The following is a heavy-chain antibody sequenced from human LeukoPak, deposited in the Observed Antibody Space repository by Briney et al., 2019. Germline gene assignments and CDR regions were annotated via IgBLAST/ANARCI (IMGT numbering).Heavy chain of an antibody. CDR2: ITSGGDYI. J-gene: IGHJ4*02. CDR3: ARGHYDVLAASYKWTPDY. V-gene: IGHV3-21*01. CDR1: GFTFSSYW. D-gene: IGHD3-9*01. Sequence: GGSLRLSCAASGFTFSSYWMSWVRQAPGKGLEWVSSITSGGDYIYYADSVKGRFTTSRDNAKNSLSLQLNSLRVEDTAVYYCARGHYDVLAASYKWTPDYWGQGALVTVSS.